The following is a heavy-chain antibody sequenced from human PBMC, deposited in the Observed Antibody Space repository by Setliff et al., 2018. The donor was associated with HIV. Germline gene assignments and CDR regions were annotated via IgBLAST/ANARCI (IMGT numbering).Heavy chain of an antibody. Sequence: GGFLRLSCAASGFTFSTHWMTWVRQAPGKGLEWVANIKEDGSEKFYVDSVKGRFTISRDNAENSLYLQMNSLRAEDTAVYYCARTFHIGSGYYPRGYMDVWGKGTTVTVSS. CDR3: ARTFHIGSGYYPRGYMDV. D-gene: IGHD3-22*01. CDR1: GFTFSTHW. J-gene: IGHJ6*03. CDR2: IKEDGSEK. V-gene: IGHV3-7*01.